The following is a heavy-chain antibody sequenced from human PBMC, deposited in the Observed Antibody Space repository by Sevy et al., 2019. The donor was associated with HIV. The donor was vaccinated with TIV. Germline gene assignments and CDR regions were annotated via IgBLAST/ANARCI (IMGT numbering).Heavy chain of an antibody. CDR2: INPSGGST. CDR1: GYTFTSYY. D-gene: IGHD3-22*01. Sequence: ASVKVSCKASGYTFTSYYMHWVRQAPGQGLEWMGIINPSGGSTSYVQKFQGRVTMTRDTSTSTVYMELSSLRSEDTAVYYCVTGRETYYYDSSSLDAFDIWGQGTMVTVSS. V-gene: IGHV1-46*01. J-gene: IGHJ3*02. CDR3: VTGRETYYYDSSSLDAFDI.